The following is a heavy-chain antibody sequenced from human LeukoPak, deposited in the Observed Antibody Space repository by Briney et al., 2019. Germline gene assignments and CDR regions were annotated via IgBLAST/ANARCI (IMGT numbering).Heavy chain of an antibody. CDR2: ISYDGSNK. J-gene: IGHJ4*02. CDR1: GFNFSTYA. V-gene: IGHV3-30*18. Sequence: GGSLRLSCAASGFNFSTYAMHWFRQAPGKGLEWVAVISYDGSNKYHADSVKGRLTISRDNSKNTLYLQMNSLRAEDTAVYYCAKTIRGVTTMDCWGQGTLVTVSS. CDR3: AKTIRGVTTMDC. D-gene: IGHD3-10*01.